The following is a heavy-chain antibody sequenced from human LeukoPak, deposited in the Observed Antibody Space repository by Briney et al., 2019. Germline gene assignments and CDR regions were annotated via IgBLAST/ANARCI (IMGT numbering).Heavy chain of an antibody. D-gene: IGHD3-9*01. CDR1: GFTFSSYA. Sequence: GRSLRLSCAASGFTFSSYAMHWVRQAPGKGLEWVAVISYDGSNKYYADSVKGRFTISRDNSKNTLYLQMNSLKTEDTAVYYCTTDWYYDILTGYYVPRIGDDAFDIWGQGTMVTVSS. V-gene: IGHV3-30*04. CDR3: TTDWYYDILTGYYVPRIGDDAFDI. J-gene: IGHJ3*02. CDR2: ISYDGSNK.